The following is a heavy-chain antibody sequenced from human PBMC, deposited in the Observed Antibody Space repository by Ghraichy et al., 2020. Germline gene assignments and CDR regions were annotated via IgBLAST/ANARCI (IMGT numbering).Heavy chain of an antibody. D-gene: IGHD1-26*01. CDR3: VRFVSGSILTI. J-gene: IGHJ4*02. CDR1: GGSFSSSNYY. V-gene: IGHV4-39*01. CDR2: VSNSGST. Sequence: SETLSLTCTVSGGSFSSSNYYWGWIRQPPGKGLEWIGHVSNSGSTSYNVALKSRVTISVDTSKIQFSLQLSSVTAADTAVYYCVRFVSGSILTIWGQGTLVTVSS.